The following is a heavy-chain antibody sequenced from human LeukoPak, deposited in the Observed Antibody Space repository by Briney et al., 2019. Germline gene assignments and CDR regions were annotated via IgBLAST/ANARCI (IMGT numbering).Heavy chain of an antibody. D-gene: IGHD3-22*01. CDR2: ISVSGTYI. CDR1: GFTFSRNG. V-gene: IGHV3-21*01. J-gene: IGHJ4*02. Sequence: GGSLRLSCAASGFTFSRNGMAWVRQAPGKGLEWVSSISVSGTYIYFSDSVKGRFTISRDNAKNSLYLQMNSLRAEDTAVYYCARDYYDSSGFYYFDYWGQGTLVTVSS. CDR3: ARDYYDSSGFYYFDY.